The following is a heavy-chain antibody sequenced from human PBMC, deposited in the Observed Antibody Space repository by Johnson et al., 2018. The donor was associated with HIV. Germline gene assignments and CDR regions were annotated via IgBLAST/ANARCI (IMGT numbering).Heavy chain of an antibody. V-gene: IGHV3-30-3*02. CDR1: GFTFTSYT. J-gene: IGHJ3*02. Sequence: VQLVESGGGVVQPGRSLRLSCAASGFTFTSYTMHWVRPAPGKGLEWVALISYDGSNKYYADSVKGRFTISRDNSKNTLYLQMNSLRAEDTAVFYCAKIVATSDDVFDIWGQGTMVTVSS. CDR3: AKIVATSDDVFDI. D-gene: IGHD5-12*01. CDR2: ISYDGSNK.